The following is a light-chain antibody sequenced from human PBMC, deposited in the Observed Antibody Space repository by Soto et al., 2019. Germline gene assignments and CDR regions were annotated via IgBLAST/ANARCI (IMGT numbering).Light chain of an antibody. V-gene: IGKV3-20*01. CDR2: ATS. J-gene: IGKJ1*01. Sequence: EIVLTQSPGTLSLSPGERATLSCRASQSVSTSYLTWYQQKPGQAPSLLIYATSNRATGIPDRFSGSGSGTDFTLPISRLEPEDFAVYYCHQYGSSPRTFGQGTKVEI. CDR3: HQYGSSPRT. CDR1: QSVSTSY.